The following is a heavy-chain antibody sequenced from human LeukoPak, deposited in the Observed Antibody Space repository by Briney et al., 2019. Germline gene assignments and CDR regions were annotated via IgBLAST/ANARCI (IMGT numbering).Heavy chain of an antibody. J-gene: IGHJ5*02. CDR2: ISYDGSNK. D-gene: IGHD3-22*01. CDR1: GFTLSSYG. V-gene: IGHV3-30*03. Sequence: GGSLRLSCAASGFTLSSYGMHWVRQAPGKGLEWVAVISYDGSNKYYADSVKGRFTISRDNSKNTLYLQMNSLRAEDTAVYYCARDSDSSGPNWFDPWGQGTLVTVSS. CDR3: ARDSDSSGPNWFDP.